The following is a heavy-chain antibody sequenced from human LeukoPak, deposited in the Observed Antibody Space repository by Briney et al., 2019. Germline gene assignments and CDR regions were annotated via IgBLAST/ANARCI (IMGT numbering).Heavy chain of an antibody. V-gene: IGHV3-74*01. J-gene: IGHJ5*02. CDR2: INSDGSWT. Sequence: GGSLRLSCAASGSYWMHWVRQAPGKGLVWVSHINSDGSWTSYADSVKGRFTISRDNAKNSLYLQMNSLRAEDTAVYYCARGNSHNYDFWSGYYSFGTVGVSSWFDPWGQGTLVTVSS. D-gene: IGHD3-3*01. CDR3: ARGNSHNYDFWSGYYSFGTVGVSSWFDP. CDR1: GSYW.